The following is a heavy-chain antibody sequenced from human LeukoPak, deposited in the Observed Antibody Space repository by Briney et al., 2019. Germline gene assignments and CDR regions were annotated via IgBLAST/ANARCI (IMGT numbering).Heavy chain of an antibody. CDR2: IKQDGSEK. CDR1: GFTFSSYS. CDR3: ARVEWAAAGIDIWWFDP. Sequence: GGSLRLSCAASGFTFSSYSMSWVRQAPGKGLEWVANIKQDGSEKYYVDSVKGRFTISRDNAKNSLYLQMNSLRAEDTAVYYCARVEWAAAGIDIWWFDPWGQGTLVTVSS. V-gene: IGHV3-7*01. D-gene: IGHD6-13*01. J-gene: IGHJ5*02.